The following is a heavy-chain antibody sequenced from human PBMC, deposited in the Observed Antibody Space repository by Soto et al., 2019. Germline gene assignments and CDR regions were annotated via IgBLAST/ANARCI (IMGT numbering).Heavy chain of an antibody. V-gene: IGHV1-69*01. CDR3: ARDCTNGVCSTPFDY. CDR2: IIPIFGTA. J-gene: IGHJ4*02. Sequence: QVQLVQSGAEVKKPGSSVKVSCKASGGTFSSYAISWVRQAPGQGLEWMGGIIPIFGTANYAQKFQGRVTITADESTNTAYMELSSLRSEDTAVYYCARDCTNGVCSTPFDYWGQGTLVTVSS. CDR1: GGTFSSYA. D-gene: IGHD2-8*01.